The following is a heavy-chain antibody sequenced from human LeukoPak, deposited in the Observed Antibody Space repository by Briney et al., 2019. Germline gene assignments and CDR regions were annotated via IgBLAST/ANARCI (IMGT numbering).Heavy chain of an antibody. D-gene: IGHD3-10*01. J-gene: IGHJ4*02. CDR2: IRYDESNA. CDR3: AISRGRWEILDY. CDR1: GLTFSSNG. Sequence: GGSLRLSCAASGLTFSSNGMHWVRQAPGKGLEWVAFIRYDESNAYYADSVKGRFTVSRDNSKNKVYLQMNSLRAEDTAVYYCAISRGRWEILDYWGQGTLVTVSS. V-gene: IGHV3-30*02.